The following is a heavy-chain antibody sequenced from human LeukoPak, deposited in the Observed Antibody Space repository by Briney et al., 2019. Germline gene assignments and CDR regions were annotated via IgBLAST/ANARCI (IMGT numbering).Heavy chain of an antibody. V-gene: IGHV4-4*02. J-gene: IGHJ3*02. D-gene: IGHD3-16*01. CDR3: ARLPRLNTGEAFDI. CDR2: IYHSGST. CDR1: GGSISSSNW. Sequence: PSETLSLTCAVSGGSISSSNWWSWVRQPPGKGLEWIGEIYHSGSTNYNPSLKSRVTISVDKSKNQFSLKLSSVTAADTAVYYCARLPRLNTGEAFDIWGQGTMVTVSS.